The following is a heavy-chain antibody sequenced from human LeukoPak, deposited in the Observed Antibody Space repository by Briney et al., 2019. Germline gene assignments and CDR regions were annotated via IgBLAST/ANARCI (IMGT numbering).Heavy chain of an antibody. CDR3: ARASTRGRRSDF. V-gene: IGHV1-46*01. J-gene: IGHJ4*02. Sequence: ASVKVSCKASGYTFTSYCIHWVRQAPGQGLEWMGVINPSSGSTTYAQNFQGRVTMTRDTSTTTVYMELTSLRSEDTAVYFCARASTRGRRSDFWGQGTLVTVSS. D-gene: IGHD3-16*01. CDR1: GYTFTSYC. CDR2: INPSSGST.